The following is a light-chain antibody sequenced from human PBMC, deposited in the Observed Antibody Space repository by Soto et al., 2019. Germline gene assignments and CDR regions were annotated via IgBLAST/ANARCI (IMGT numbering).Light chain of an antibody. V-gene: IGLV8-61*01. CDR3: VLYMGSGMGV. CDR1: SGSVSTSYY. Sequence: QAVVTQEPSFSVSPGGTVTLTCGLSSGSVSTSYYPSWYQQTPGQAPRTLIYSTNTRSSGVPDRFSGSILGNKAALTITGAQADDESEYYCVLYMGSGMGVFGGGTKLTVL. CDR2: STN. J-gene: IGLJ2*01.